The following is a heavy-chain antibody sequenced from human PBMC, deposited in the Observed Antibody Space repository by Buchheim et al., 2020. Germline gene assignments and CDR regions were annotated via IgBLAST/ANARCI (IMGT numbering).Heavy chain of an antibody. V-gene: IGHV7-4-1*02. Sequence: QVQLVQSGSELKKPGASVKVSCKASGYTFTSYAMNWVRQAPGQGLEWMGWINTNTGNPTYTQGFTGRFVFSLDTSVSTAYLQISSLKAEDTAVYYCARWEFYGDYLGPRVGGDYFDYWGQGTL. D-gene: IGHD4-17*01. CDR3: ARWEFYGDYLGPRVGGDYFDY. CDR1: GYTFTSYA. CDR2: INTNTGNP. J-gene: IGHJ4*02.